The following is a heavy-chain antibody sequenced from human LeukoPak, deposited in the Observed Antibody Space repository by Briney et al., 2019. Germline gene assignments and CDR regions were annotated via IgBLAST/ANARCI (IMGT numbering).Heavy chain of an antibody. CDR2: IIPILGIA. CDR1: GGTFSSYA. V-gene: IGHV1-69*04. Sequence: SVKVSCKASGGTFSSYAISWVRQAPGQGLEWMGRIIPILGIANYAQKFQGRVTITADKSTSTAYMELSSLRSEDTAVYYCARVSNGYYYSEVWGQGTMVTVSS. CDR3: ARVSNGYYYSEV. J-gene: IGHJ3*01. D-gene: IGHD3-22*01.